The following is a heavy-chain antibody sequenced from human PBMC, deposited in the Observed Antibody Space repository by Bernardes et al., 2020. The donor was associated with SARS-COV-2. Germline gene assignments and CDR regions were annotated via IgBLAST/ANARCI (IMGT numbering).Heavy chain of an antibody. V-gene: IGHV3-23*01. CDR1: GFTFRSSA. Sequence: GGSLRLSCAASGFTFRSSAMSWVRQAPGQGLEWVSLIIGSGTNTFYADSVKGRFTISRDNSKNTLYLQVNSLRAEDTAVYYCAKRGGYSFDYWGQGTLVTVSS. D-gene: IGHD3-16*01. CDR2: IIGSGTNT. J-gene: IGHJ4*02. CDR3: AKRGGYSFDY.